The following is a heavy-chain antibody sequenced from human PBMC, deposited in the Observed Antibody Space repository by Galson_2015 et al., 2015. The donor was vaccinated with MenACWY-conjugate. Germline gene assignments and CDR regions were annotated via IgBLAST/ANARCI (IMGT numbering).Heavy chain of an antibody. CDR1: GFTFSDYW. J-gene: IGHJ3*02. Sequence: SLRLSCAASGFTFSDYWMSWVRQAPGKGLEWVANIKQDGSEKYYVDSVKGRFTISRDNAKNSLYLQMNSLRAEDTAVYYCASHYYDSSGYQNDAFDIWGQGTMVTVSS. D-gene: IGHD3-22*01. CDR3: ASHYYDSSGYQNDAFDI. CDR2: IKQDGSEK. V-gene: IGHV3-7*03.